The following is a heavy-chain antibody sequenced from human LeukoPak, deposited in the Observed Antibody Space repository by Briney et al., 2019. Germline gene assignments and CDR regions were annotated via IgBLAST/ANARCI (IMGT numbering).Heavy chain of an antibody. CDR1: GYTFTGYY. V-gene: IGHV1-2*02. D-gene: IGHD3-22*01. CDR3: ARDLSDYDSSGYSLDY. J-gene: IGHJ4*02. Sequence: ASVKVSCKASGYTFTGYYMHWVRQAPGQGLEWMGWINPNSGGTNYAQKFQGRVTMTRDTSISTAYMELSRLRSDDTAVYYCARDLSDYDSSGYSLDYWGQGTLVTVSS. CDR2: INPNSGGT.